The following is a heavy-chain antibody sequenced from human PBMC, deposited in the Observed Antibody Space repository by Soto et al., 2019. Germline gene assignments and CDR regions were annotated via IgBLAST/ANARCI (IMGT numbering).Heavy chain of an antibody. CDR2: VSAYNGNT. V-gene: IGHV1-18*01. CDR3: ARDIPPVDY. CDR1: GYTFSSYH. Sequence: QIQLVQSGAEVKKPGASVKVSCKASGYTFSSYHITWVRQAPGQGLEWMGWVSAYNGNTNYAQNLQGRVTMTTAPSTSTAYMELRSLRSDDTAVYYCARDIPPVDYWGQGTLVTVSS. J-gene: IGHJ4*02.